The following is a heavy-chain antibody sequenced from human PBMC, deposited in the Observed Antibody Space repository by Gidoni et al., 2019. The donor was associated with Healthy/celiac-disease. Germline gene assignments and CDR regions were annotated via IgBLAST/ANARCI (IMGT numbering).Heavy chain of an antibody. CDR2: ISYDGSNK. CDR3: ARGRAVAGTDYGMDV. V-gene: IGHV3-30*04. CDR1: VFTFSRYA. J-gene: IGHJ6*02. Sequence: QVQLVESAGGVVHPGRSLRLSCAASVFTFSRYAMHWVRQAPGKGLEWVAVISYDGSNKYYADSVKGRFTISRDNSKNTLYLQMNSLRAEDTAVYYCARGRAVAGTDYGMDVWGQGTTVTVSS. D-gene: IGHD6-19*01.